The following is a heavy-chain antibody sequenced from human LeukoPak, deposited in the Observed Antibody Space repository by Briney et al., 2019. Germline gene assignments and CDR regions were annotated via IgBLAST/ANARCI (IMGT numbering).Heavy chain of an antibody. V-gene: IGHV4-61*02. J-gene: IGHJ4*02. D-gene: IGHD6-19*01. CDR3: AREYSSGNDY. CDR1: GGSISSGTNY. Sequence: SETLSLTCTVSGGSISSGTNYWSWIRQPAGTGLEWIGRIYTTGITNYNPSLKSRITISVDTSKNQFSLKLSSVAAADTAVYYCAREYSSGNDYWGQGTLVTVSS. CDR2: IYTTGIT.